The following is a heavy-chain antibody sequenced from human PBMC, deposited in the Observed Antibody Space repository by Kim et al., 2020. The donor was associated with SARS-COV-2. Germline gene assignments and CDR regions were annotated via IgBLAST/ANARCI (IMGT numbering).Heavy chain of an antibody. CDR2: IYYSGST. CDR1: GGSISSSSYY. V-gene: IGHV4-39*01. Sequence: SETLSLTCTVSGGSISSSSYYWGWIRQPPGKGLEWIGSIYYSGSTYYNPSLKSRVTISVDTSKNQFSLKLSSVTAADTAVYYCARTPGWGVRGPLDYWGQGTLVTVSS. D-gene: IGHD3-10*01. J-gene: IGHJ4*02. CDR3: ARTPGWGVRGPLDY.